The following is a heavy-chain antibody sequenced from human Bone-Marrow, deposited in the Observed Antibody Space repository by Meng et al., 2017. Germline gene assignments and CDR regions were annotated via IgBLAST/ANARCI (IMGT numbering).Heavy chain of an antibody. V-gene: IGHV3-23*01. CDR1: GFTFSSYG. J-gene: IGHJ5*02. CDR3: AKDPGGSGSYRQLTNWFDP. Sequence: GGSLRLSCAASGFTFSSYGMNWVRQAPGKGLEWVSAISGSGGSTYYADSVKGRFTISRDNSKNTLYLQMNSLRAEDTAVYYCAKDPGGSGSYRQLTNWFDPWGRGTLVTVSS. CDR2: ISGSGGST. D-gene: IGHD3-10*01.